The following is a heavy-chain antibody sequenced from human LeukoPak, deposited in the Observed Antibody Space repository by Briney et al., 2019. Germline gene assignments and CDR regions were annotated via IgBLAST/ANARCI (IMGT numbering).Heavy chain of an antibody. CDR2: INPNSGGT. D-gene: IGHD2-21*01. J-gene: IGHJ4*02. CDR3: ARADRLHGGPYLIGP. CDR1: GYSFTDYY. Sequence: GASVKVSCKTSGYSFTDYYMHWVRQAPGQGLEWMGWINPNSGGTSSARKFQGRVTMTRDTSITTVYMEVRWLTSDDTAVYYCARADRLHGGPYLIGPRGQGTLVTVTS. V-gene: IGHV1-2*02.